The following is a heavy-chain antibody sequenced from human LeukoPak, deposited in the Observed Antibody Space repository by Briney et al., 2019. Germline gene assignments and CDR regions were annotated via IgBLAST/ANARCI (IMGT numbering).Heavy chain of an antibody. J-gene: IGHJ1*01. Sequence: PGGSLRLSCAASGFTFISYWMTWVRQVPGKGLDWVANIKQDGSEKYYVDSVKGRFTISRDNAKNSLYLQMNSLRAEDTAVYYCARVTSGVEYFQHWGQGTLVTVSS. CDR2: IKQDGSEK. CDR1: GFTFISYW. CDR3: ARVTSGVEYFQH. V-gene: IGHV3-7*01.